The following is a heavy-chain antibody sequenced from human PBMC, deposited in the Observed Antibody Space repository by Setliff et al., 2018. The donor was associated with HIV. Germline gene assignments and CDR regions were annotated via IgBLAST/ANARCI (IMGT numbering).Heavy chain of an antibody. D-gene: IGHD4-17*01. Sequence: ASVKVSCKASGYLFTGYYMHWVRQAPGQGLEWMGWINVNSGGTKYAQKFQGRVTMTRDTSISTAYMEVSSLRSDDTAVYYCARDQGTTVVTPVDYWGQGTLVTVSS. CDR2: INVNSGGT. J-gene: IGHJ4*02. CDR1: GYLFTGYY. V-gene: IGHV1-2*02. CDR3: ARDQGTTVVTPVDY.